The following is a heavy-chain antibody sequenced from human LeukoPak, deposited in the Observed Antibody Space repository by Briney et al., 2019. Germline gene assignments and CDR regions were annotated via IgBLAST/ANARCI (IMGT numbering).Heavy chain of an antibody. V-gene: IGHV4-4*07. CDR3: ASVLRGEWELPGYFDY. CDR1: GGSISSYY. D-gene: IGHD1-26*01. CDR2: IYTSGST. J-gene: IGHJ4*02. Sequence: SETLSLTCTVSGGSISSYYWSWIRQPAGKGLEWIGRIYTSGSTNYNPSLKSRVTMSVDTSKNQFSLKLSSVTAADTAVYYCASVLRGEWELPGYFDYWGQGTLVTVSS.